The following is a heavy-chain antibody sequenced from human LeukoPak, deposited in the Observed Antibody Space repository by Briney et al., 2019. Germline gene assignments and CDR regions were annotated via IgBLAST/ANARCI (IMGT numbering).Heavy chain of an antibody. V-gene: IGHV4-59*08. Sequence: SETLPLTCTVSGGSISSYYWSWIRQPPGKGLEWIGYIYYSGSTNYNPSLKSRVTISVDTSKNQFSLKLSSVTAADTAVYYCARSYYYDSSGYYPPDAFDIWGQGTMVTVSS. J-gene: IGHJ3*02. CDR1: GGSISSYY. CDR3: ARSYYYDSSGYYPPDAFDI. D-gene: IGHD3-22*01. CDR2: IYYSGST.